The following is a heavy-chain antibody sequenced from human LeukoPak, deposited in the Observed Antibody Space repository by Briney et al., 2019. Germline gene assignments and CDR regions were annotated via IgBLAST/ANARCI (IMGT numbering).Heavy chain of an antibody. CDR3: ARDRRVYYGSGSHPGFDP. Sequence: ASVKVSCKASGYTFTGYYMHWVRQAPGQGLEWMGWINPNSGGTNYAQKLQGRVTMTTDTSTSTAYMELRSLRSDDTAVYYCARDRRVYYGSGSHPGFDPWGQGTLVTVSS. CDR1: GYTFTGYY. D-gene: IGHD3-10*01. CDR2: INPNSGGT. V-gene: IGHV1-2*02. J-gene: IGHJ5*02.